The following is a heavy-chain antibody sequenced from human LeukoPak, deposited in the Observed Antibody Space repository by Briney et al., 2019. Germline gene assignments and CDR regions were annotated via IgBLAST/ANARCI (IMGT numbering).Heavy chain of an antibody. J-gene: IGHJ1*01. CDR2: INHSGST. CDR1: GGSFSGYY. CDR3: ARRRYYDGSGYLE. Sequence: SETLSLTCAVYGGSFSGYYWSWIRQPPGKGLEWIGEINHSGSTNYNPSLKSRVTISVDTSKNQFSLKLSSVTAADTAVYYCARRRYYDGSGYLEWGQGTLLSVSA. D-gene: IGHD3-22*01. V-gene: IGHV4-34*01.